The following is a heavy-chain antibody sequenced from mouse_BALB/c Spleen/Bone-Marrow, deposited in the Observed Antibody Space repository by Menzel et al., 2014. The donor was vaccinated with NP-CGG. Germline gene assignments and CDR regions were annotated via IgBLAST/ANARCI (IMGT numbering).Heavy chain of an antibody. D-gene: IGHD4-1*01. CDR3: ARWEYYAMDY. CDR1: GFNIXDTY. V-gene: IGHV14-3*02. Sequence: EVKLMESGAELVKPGASVELSCTASGFNIXDTYMHWVKQRPEQGLEWIGRIDPANGNTKYDPKFQGKATITADTSSNTAYLQLSSLTSEDTAVYYCARWEYYAMDYWGQGTSVTVSS. CDR2: IDPANGNT. J-gene: IGHJ4*01.